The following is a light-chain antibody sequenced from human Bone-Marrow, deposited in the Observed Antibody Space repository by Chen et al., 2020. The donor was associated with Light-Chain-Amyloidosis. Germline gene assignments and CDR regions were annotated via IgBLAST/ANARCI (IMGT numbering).Light chain of an antibody. CDR1: NIGSTS. J-gene: IGLJ3*02. CDR3: QVWDRSSDRPV. V-gene: IGLV3-21*02. CDR2: DDS. Sequence: SSVLTQPCSVAAAPGQPATLACGGNNIGSTSVHWYQQTPGQAPLLVVYDDSDRPSGIPERLSCSNSGNTATLTISRVEAGDEADYYCQVWDRSSDRPVFGGGTKLTVL.